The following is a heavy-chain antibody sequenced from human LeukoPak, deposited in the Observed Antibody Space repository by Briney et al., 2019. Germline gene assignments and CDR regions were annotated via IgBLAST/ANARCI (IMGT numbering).Heavy chain of an antibody. J-gene: IGHJ4*02. Sequence: GGSLRLSCTGFIFSNYAVSWVRQAPGKGLEWVSAVSGDGVRTSYADSVKGRFTISRDNSMSTLSLQMNSLRAEDTAVYYCAKEQDNQLLLSHFDYWGQGILVTVSS. CDR1: GFIFSNYA. V-gene: IGHV3-23*01. D-gene: IGHD2-2*01. CDR3: AKEQDNQLLLSHFDY. CDR2: VSGDGVRT.